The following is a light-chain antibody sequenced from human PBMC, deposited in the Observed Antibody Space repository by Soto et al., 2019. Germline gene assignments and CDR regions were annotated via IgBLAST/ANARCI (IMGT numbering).Light chain of an antibody. Sequence: QSALTQPASVSGSPGQSITISCTGTSSDVGGYNYVSWYQQHPGTAPKLMIYEVSNRPSGVSHRFSGSKSGNTASLTISGLQADDEGDYFCSSYTDSTTLVFGGGTQLTVL. J-gene: IGLJ3*02. CDR2: EVS. CDR3: SSYTDSTTLV. CDR1: SSDVGGYNY. V-gene: IGLV2-14*01.